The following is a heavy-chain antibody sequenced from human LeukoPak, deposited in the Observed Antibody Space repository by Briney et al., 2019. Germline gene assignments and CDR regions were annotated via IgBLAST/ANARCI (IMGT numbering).Heavy chain of an antibody. CDR2: IWYDGSNK. V-gene: IGHV3-33*01. D-gene: IGHD3-10*01. CDR3: ARHLSYGSGSYYNFGY. J-gene: IGHJ4*02. CDR1: GFTFSSYG. Sequence: AGGSLRLSCAASGFTFSSYGMHWVRQAPGKGLEWVAVIWYDGSNKYYADSVKGRFTISRDNSKNTLYLQMNSLRAEDTAVYYCARHLSYGSGSYYNFGYWGQGTLVTVSS.